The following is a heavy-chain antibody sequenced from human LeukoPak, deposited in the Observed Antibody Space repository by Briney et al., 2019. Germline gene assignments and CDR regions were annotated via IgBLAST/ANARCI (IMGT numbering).Heavy chain of an antibody. Sequence: GGSLRLSCVVSGFTFSSYEMNWVRQAPGKGLEWVANIKQDGSEKYYVDSVKGRFTISRDNAKNSLYLQMNSLRAEDTAVYYCARAGYSSGWGIWGQGTLVTVSS. CDR3: ARAGYSSGWGI. CDR1: GFTFSSYE. V-gene: IGHV3-7*01. D-gene: IGHD6-19*01. CDR2: IKQDGSEK. J-gene: IGHJ4*02.